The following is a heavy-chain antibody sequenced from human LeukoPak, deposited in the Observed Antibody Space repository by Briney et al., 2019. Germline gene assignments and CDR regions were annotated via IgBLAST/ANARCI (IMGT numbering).Heavy chain of an antibody. CDR3: AIPPGDGYPSGD. CDR1: GFTFSSYA. Sequence: GGSLRLSCAASGFTFSSYAMSWVRQAPGKGLEWVSAISGSGGSTYYADSVKGRFTVSRDNSKNTLYLQMNSLRAEDTAVYYCAIPPGDGYPSGDWGQGTLVTVSS. CDR2: ISGSGGST. D-gene: IGHD5-24*01. J-gene: IGHJ4*02. V-gene: IGHV3-23*01.